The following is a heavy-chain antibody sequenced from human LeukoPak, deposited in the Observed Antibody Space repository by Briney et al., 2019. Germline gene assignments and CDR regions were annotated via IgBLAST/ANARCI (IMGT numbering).Heavy chain of an antibody. Sequence: GGSLRLSCAASGFPFGDYWMDWVRQAPGKGMEWVANINQDGSEQYYADSVKGRFTISRDNAKNSLYLQMNSLRAEDTAVYYCSRSLDYWGQGALVTVSS. V-gene: IGHV3-7*01. CDR3: SRSLDY. CDR2: INQDGSEQ. J-gene: IGHJ4*02. CDR1: GFPFGDYW.